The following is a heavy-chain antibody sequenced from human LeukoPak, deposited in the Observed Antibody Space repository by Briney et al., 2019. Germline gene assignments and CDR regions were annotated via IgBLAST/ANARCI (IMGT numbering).Heavy chain of an antibody. Sequence: ASVKVSCKASGYTFTRYGISWVRQAPGQGLEWMGWISVYNGNANYTQKVQGRVTMTTETSTSTAYMELRSLRSDGTAVYYCARDYSRGDPDYWGQGTLVTVSS. V-gene: IGHV1-18*01. CDR2: ISVYNGNA. CDR3: ARDYSRGDPDY. D-gene: IGHD6-19*01. J-gene: IGHJ4*02. CDR1: GYTFTRYG.